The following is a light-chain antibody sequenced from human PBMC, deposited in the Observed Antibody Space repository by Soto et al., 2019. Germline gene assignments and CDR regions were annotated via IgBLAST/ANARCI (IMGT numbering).Light chain of an antibody. Sequence: DIVMTQSPLSLPVTPGEPASISCRSSQSLLHSNGYNYLDWYLQKPGQSPQLLIYLGSNRASGAPDRFSGSGSGTDFTLKISRVEAEDVGVYYCMQALQIWTFGQGTKV. J-gene: IGKJ1*01. CDR1: QSLLHSNGYNY. V-gene: IGKV2-28*01. CDR3: MQALQIWT. CDR2: LGS.